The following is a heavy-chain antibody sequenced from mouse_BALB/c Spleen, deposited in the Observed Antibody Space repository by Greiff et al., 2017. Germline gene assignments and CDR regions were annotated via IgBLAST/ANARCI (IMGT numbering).Heavy chain of an antibody. D-gene: IGHD1-1*01. J-gene: IGHJ4*01. CDR2: IWAGGST. V-gene: IGHV2-9*02. Sequence: VQLQESGPGLVAPSQSLSITCTVSGFSLTSYGVHWVRQPPGKGLEWLGVIWAGGSTNYNSALMSRLSISKDNSKSQVFLKMNSLQTDDTAMYYCAREGLRSLYAMDYWGQGTSVTVSS. CDR1: GFSLTSYG. CDR3: AREGLRSLYAMDY.